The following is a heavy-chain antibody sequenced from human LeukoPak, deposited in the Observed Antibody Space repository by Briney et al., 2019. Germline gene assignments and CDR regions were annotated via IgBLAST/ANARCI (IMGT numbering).Heavy chain of an antibody. V-gene: IGHV3-7*01. J-gene: IGHJ4*02. CDR2: IKQDGSEK. CDR1: GFTFSSYW. D-gene: IGHD5-24*01. CDR3: ARNGDGYNFWYFDY. Sequence: GGSLRLSCAASGFTFSSYWMSWVRQAPGKGLEWVANIKQDGSEKYYVDSVKGRFTISRDNAKNSLYLQMNSLRAEDTAVYHCARNGDGYNFWYFDYWGQGTLVTVSS.